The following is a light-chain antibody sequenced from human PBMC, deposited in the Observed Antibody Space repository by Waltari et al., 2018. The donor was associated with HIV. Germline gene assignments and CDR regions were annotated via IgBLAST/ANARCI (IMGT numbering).Light chain of an antibody. J-gene: IGKJ2*01. CDR1: QDISVD. CDR2: GAS. V-gene: IGKV1-17*01. CDR3: LQQYTYPRT. Sequence: DIQMTQSPFSLSASVGDSVTITCRASQDISVDLGWYQQKPGKAPKRLIYGASNLESGVPSRFSGSRSGTEFTLTINGLQPEDVATYYCLQQYTYPRTFGQGTKLDIK.